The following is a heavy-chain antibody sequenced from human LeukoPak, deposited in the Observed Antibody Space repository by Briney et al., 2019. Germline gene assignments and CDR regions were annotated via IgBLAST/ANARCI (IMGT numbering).Heavy chain of an antibody. J-gene: IGHJ6*02. V-gene: IGHV4-4*02. D-gene: IGHD5-18*01. CDR1: GGSISSSNW. CDR2: IYHSGST. Sequence: SGTLSLTCAVSGGSISSSNWWSWVRQPPGKGLEWIEEIYHSGSTNYNPSLKSRVTISVDKSKNQFSLKLSSVTAADTAVYYCARASDGYPYYYYGMDVWGQGTTVTVSS. CDR3: ARASDGYPYYYYGMDV.